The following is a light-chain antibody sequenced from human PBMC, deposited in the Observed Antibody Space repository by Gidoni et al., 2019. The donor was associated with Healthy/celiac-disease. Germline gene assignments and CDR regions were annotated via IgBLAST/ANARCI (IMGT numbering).Light chain of an antibody. V-gene: IGKV1-39*01. CDR2: AAS. J-gene: IGKJ1*01. CDR1: QSISSY. CDR3: QQSYSTPWT. Sequence: DMQMSQPPSFLSASVGDRVTITCRASQSISSYLNWYQQKPGKAPNLLIYAASSLQSGVPSRFSGSGSGTDFTLTISSLQPEDFATYYCQQSYSTPWTFGQGTKVEIK.